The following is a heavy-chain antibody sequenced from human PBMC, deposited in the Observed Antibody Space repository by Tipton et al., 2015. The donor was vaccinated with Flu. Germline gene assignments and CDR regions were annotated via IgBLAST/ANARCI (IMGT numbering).Heavy chain of an antibody. CDR1: GGSFSGYY. D-gene: IGHD3-3*01. V-gene: IGHV4-34*01. CDR2: INHSGST. Sequence: LRLSCAVYGGSFSGYYWSWIRQPPGKGLEWIGEINHSGSTNYNPSLKSRVTISVDTSKNQFSLKLSSVTAADTAVYYCARLTIFGVVIIGNYYYYMDVWGKGTTVTVPS. CDR3: ARLTIFGVVIIGNYYYYMDV. J-gene: IGHJ6*03.